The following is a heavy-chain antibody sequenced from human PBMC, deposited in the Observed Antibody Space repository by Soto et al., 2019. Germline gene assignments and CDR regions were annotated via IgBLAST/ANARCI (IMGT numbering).Heavy chain of an antibody. CDR1: GGSISSGGYY. D-gene: IGHD3-22*01. V-gene: IGHV4-31*03. Sequence: SETLSLTCTVSGGSISSGGYYWSWIRQHPGKGLEWIGYIYYSGSTYYNPSLKSRVTISVDTSKNQFSLKLSSVTAADTAVYYCARDDYYDSSGYTDAFDIWGQGTMVTV. J-gene: IGHJ3*02. CDR2: IYYSGST. CDR3: ARDDYYDSSGYTDAFDI.